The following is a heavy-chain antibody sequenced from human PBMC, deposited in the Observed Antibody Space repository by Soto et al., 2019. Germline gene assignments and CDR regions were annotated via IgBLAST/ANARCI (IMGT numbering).Heavy chain of an antibody. Sequence: QVQLVESGGGVVQPGRSLRLSCAASGFTFSSYAMHWVRQAPGKGLEWVAVISYDGSNKYYADSVKGRFTISRDNSKNTLYLQMNSLRAEDTDVYYCAREVLGYCSGGSCYWAHFDYWGQGTLVTVSS. CDR2: ISYDGSNK. CDR1: GFTFSSYA. V-gene: IGHV3-30-3*01. CDR3: AREVLGYCSGGSCYWAHFDY. J-gene: IGHJ4*02. D-gene: IGHD2-15*01.